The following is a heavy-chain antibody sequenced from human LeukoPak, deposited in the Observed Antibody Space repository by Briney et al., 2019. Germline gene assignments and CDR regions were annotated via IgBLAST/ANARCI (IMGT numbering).Heavy chain of an antibody. CDR1: GGSISSYY. V-gene: IGHV4-4*07. D-gene: IGHD5-18*01. J-gene: IGHJ4*02. Sequence: SETLSLTCTVSGGSISSYYWSWIRQPAGKGLEWIGRIYTSESTNYNPSLKSRVTISVDKSKNQFSLKLSPVTAADTAVYYCARKRPSGSYGDAFDYWGQGTLVTVSS. CDR3: ARKRPSGSYGDAFDY. CDR2: IYTSEST.